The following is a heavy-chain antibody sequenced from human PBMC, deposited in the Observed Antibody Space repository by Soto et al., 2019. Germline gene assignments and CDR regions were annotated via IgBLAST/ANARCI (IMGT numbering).Heavy chain of an antibody. CDR3: AKEEEYYYDSSGYFYYFDY. CDR1: GFTFSSYA. V-gene: IGHV3-23*01. CDR2: ISGSGGSA. D-gene: IGHD3-22*01. Sequence: EVQLLESGGGLVQPGGSLRLSCAASGFTFSSYAMSWVRQAPGKGLEWVSAISGSGGSAYYADSVKGRFTISRDNSKNTLYLQMNSLRAGDTAVYYCAKEEEYYYDSSGYFYYFDYWGQGTLVTVSS. J-gene: IGHJ4*02.